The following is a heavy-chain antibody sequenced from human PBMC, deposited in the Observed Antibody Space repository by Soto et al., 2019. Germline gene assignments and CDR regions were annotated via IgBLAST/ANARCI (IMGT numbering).Heavy chain of an antibody. D-gene: IGHD1-1*01. J-gene: IGHJ4*02. CDR2: ISWNSGRF. V-gene: IGHV3-9*01. CDR3: AKDSTTGWNLIDY. CDR1: GFTFHDYA. Sequence: EVQLVESGGGLVQPGRSLRLSCAASGFTFHDYAMHWVRQTPGKGLEWVSGISWNSGRFGYADSVKGRFTVSRDNAKNSLYLQMYSLRAEDTALYYCAKDSTTGWNLIDYWGRGTLVTVSS.